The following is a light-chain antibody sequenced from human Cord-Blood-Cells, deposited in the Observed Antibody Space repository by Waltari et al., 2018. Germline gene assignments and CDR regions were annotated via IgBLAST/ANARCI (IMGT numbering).Light chain of an antibody. J-gene: IGLJ3*02. V-gene: IGLV2-14*01. CDR2: DVS. CDR1: SSDVGGYNY. CDR3: SSYTSSSTWV. Sequence: QSALTQPASVSGSPGQSITISCTGTSSDVGGYNYVSWYQQHPGKAPKLMIYDVSKRPSGVSNRFSGSKYGNTASLTISGLQAEDEADYYGSSYTSSSTWVFGGGTKLTVL.